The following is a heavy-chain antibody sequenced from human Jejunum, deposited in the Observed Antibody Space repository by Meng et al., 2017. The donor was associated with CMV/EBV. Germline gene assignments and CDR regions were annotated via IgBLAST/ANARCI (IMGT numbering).Heavy chain of an antibody. Sequence: CAASGFTFRDYYMSWIRQAPGKGLEWVSYISSSGSTIYYADSVKGRFTISRDNAQNSVYLQMNNLRAEDTGVYFCARPLGGHVWSPWGQGTQVTVSS. D-gene: IGHD3-16*01. V-gene: IGHV3-11*04. CDR1: GFTFRDYY. CDR3: ARPLGGHVWSP. CDR2: ISSSGSTI. J-gene: IGHJ4*02.